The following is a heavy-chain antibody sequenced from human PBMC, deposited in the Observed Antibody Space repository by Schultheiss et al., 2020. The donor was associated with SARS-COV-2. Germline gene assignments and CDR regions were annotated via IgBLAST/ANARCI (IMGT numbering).Heavy chain of an antibody. V-gene: IGHV3-23*01. Sequence: GGSLRLSCAASGFTFSSYAMSWVRQAPGKGLEWVSAISGSGGSTYYADSVKGRFTISRDNSKNTLYLQMNSLRAEDTAVYYCARAPSGTDYYDSSGYYYPRGYWGQGTLVTVSS. D-gene: IGHD3-22*01. J-gene: IGHJ4*02. CDR2: ISGSGGST. CDR1: GFTFSSYA. CDR3: ARAPSGTDYYDSSGYYYPRGY.